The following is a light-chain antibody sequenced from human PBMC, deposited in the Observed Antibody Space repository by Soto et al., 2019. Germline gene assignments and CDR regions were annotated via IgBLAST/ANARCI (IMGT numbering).Light chain of an antibody. CDR1: QSVSSSY. Sequence: EIVLTQSPGTLSLSPGERATLSCRASQSVSSSYLAWYPQRPGRAPRLLIYGASSRATGIPDRFSGSGSGTDFTLTISRLEPEDFAVYYCQQYGSSPLTFGGGTKVEI. CDR3: QQYGSSPLT. CDR2: GAS. V-gene: IGKV3-20*01. J-gene: IGKJ4*01.